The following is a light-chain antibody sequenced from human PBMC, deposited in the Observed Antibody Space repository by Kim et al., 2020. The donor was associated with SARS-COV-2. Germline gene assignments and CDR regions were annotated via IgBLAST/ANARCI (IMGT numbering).Light chain of an antibody. Sequence: QSALTQPASVSGSPGQSITISCTGTSSDVAGYNDVSWYQHYPGKAPKLMIFHVSQRPSGVSDRFSGSKSGNTASLTISGLQAEDESDYYCASPASGSTWVFGGGTQLTVL. V-gene: IGLV2-14*03. CDR1: SSDVAGYND. CDR2: HVS. J-gene: IGLJ3*02. CDR3: ASPASGSTWV.